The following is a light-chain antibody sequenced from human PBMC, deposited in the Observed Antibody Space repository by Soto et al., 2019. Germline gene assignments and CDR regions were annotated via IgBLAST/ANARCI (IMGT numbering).Light chain of an antibody. CDR2: GVS. J-gene: IGKJ5*01. V-gene: IGKV3-11*01. Sequence: EVLMTQSPATLSVSPGERATLSCRASQSVIGRQLAWYQHKPGQAPRLLMFGVSNRATGIPARFSGSGSGTDFTLTISSLEPEDFAVYYCQQRSNWPPITFGQGTRLVIK. CDR1: QSVIGRQ. CDR3: QQRSNWPPIT.